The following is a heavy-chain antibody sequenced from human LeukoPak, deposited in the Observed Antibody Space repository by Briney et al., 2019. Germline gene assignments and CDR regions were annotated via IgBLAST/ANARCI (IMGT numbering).Heavy chain of an antibody. V-gene: IGHV3-30*02. CDR3: AKDQRGIVVPYYMDV. J-gene: IGHJ6*03. CDR1: GFTFSSYG. CDR2: IRYDGSNK. Sequence: AGGSLRLSCAASGFTFSSYGMHWVRQAPGKGLEWVAFIRYDGSNKYYADSVKGRFTISRDNSKNTLYLQMNSLRAEDTAVYYCAKDQRGIVVPYYMDVWGKGTTVTISS. D-gene: IGHD2-15*01.